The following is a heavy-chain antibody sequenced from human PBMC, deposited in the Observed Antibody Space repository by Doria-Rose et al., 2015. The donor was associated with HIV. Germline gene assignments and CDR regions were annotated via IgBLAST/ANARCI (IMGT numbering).Heavy chain of an antibody. D-gene: IGHD6-6*01. Sequence: WVRQAPGQGLEWMGIINPSGGSTSYAQKFQGRVTMTRDTSTSTVYMELSSLRSEDTAVYYCARGSEYSSEYYYYGMDVWGQGTTVTVSS. V-gene: IGHV1-46*01. J-gene: IGHJ6*02. CDR2: INPSGGST. CDR3: ARGSEYSSEYYYYGMDV.